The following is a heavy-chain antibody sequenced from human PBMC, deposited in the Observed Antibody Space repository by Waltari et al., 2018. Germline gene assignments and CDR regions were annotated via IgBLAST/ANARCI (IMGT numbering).Heavy chain of an antibody. J-gene: IGHJ5*02. CDR2: ISYSGTT. CDR1: GGSISSGSYY. Sequence: QLQLQESGPGLVKPSETLSLTCTVSGGSISSGSYYWGWIRQPPGKGLESIGYISYSGTTYYNLSLKSRVTMSVYTSRDQYSLSLRSVAAADTAVYYCARYYGNGEGWLDPWGQGTLVTVSS. D-gene: IGHD3-3*01. V-gene: IGHV4-39*07. CDR3: ARYYGNGEGWLDP.